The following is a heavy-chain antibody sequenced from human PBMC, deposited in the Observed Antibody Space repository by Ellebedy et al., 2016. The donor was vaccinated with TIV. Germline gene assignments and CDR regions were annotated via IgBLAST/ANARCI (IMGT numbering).Heavy chain of an antibody. CDR3: ATIEDDSSIWFRYFDL. V-gene: IGHV3-53*01. D-gene: IGHD6-13*01. CDR2: IYDGGST. J-gene: IGHJ2*01. Sequence: GESLKISXAVSAFTVGRNYMSWVRQAPGKGLEWVSLIYDGGSTYYADSVKGRFTISRGNSKNTLYLQMNSLRAEDTAVYYCATIEDDSSIWFRYFDLWGRGTLVTVSS. CDR1: AFTVGRNY.